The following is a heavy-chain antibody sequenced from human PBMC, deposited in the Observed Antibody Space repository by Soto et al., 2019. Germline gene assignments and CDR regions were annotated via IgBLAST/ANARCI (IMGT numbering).Heavy chain of an antibody. V-gene: IGHV3-11*06. CDR2: ISSSSSYI. Sequence: PGGSLRLSCAASGFTFSDFYMSWIRQAPGKGLEWVSSISSSSSYIYYADSVKGRFTISRDNAKNSLYLQMNSLRAEDTAVYYCARVSGYDGPTYYYYYMDVWGKGTTVTVSS. CDR1: GFTFSDFY. D-gene: IGHD5-12*01. J-gene: IGHJ6*03. CDR3: ARVSGYDGPTYYYYYMDV.